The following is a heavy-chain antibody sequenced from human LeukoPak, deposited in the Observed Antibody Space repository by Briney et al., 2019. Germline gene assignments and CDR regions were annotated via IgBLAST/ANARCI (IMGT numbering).Heavy chain of an antibody. V-gene: IGHV4-39*01. Sequence: SETLSLTCSVSGASISSSYYYWGWIRQPPGKGLEWIGSIYYSGTTYYKTSLESRVTISMDTSKHQFSLRSKSATAADTAVYYCARQHADYYYYYMDVWGRGTPVTVSS. CDR1: GASISSSYYY. J-gene: IGHJ6*03. CDR3: ARQHADYYYYYMDV. CDR2: IYYSGTT.